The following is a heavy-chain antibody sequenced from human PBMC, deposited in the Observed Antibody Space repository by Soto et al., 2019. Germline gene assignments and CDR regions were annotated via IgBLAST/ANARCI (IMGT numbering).Heavy chain of an antibody. CDR2: ISAYNGNT. J-gene: IGHJ6*02. V-gene: IGHV1-18*04. Sequence: QVQLVQSGAEVKKPGASVKVSCKASGYTFTSYGISWVRQAPGQGLEWMGWISAYNGNTNYAQKLQGRVTMTTDTSTSTGCMDLRSLRFEDTAVYYCARDYYGMEDWGQGTTVTVSS. CDR1: GYTFTSYG. CDR3: ARDYYGMED.